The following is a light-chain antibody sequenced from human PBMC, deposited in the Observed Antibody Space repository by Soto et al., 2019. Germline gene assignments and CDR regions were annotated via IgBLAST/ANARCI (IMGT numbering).Light chain of an antibody. V-gene: IGKV3-20*01. Sequence: EIVLTQSPGTLSLSPGERATLSCRSSQSVSSSYLAWYQQKPGQAPRLLIYDVSSRATGIPDRFSGSVSGTDFTLTISRLEPEDFAVYYCQQYGSSPTLGQGTKVEIK. CDR1: QSVSSSY. CDR3: QQYGSSPT. CDR2: DVS. J-gene: IGKJ1*01.